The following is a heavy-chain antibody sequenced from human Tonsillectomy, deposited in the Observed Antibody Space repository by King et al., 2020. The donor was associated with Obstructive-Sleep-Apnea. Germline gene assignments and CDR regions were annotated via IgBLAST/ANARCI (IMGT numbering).Heavy chain of an antibody. CDR1: GDSISSYY. Sequence: QLQESGPGLVKPPETLSLSCTVSGDSISSYYWSWIRQPPGKGLEWIGYIHYSGRSNYSPSLKSRVTISVDTSKNQFSLKLSSVTAADTAVYYCARLRGLYQVATYYYHAMDVWGQGTAVTVSS. CDR2: IHYSGRS. V-gene: IGHV4-59*01. CDR3: ARLRGLYQVATYYYHAMDV. J-gene: IGHJ6*02. D-gene: IGHD2-2*01.